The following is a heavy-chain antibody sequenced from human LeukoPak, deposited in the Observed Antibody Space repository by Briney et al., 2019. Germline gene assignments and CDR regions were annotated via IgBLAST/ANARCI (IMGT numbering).Heavy chain of an antibody. CDR3: AKVGEGYYFDY. CDR1: GFTFSSYA. CDR2: ISGSGGST. J-gene: IGHJ4*02. Sequence: GVSLRLSCAASGFTFSSYAMSWVRQAPGEGLEWVSAISGSGGSTYYADSVKGRFTIPRDNSKNTLYLQMNSLRAEDTAVYYCAKVGEGYYFDYWGQGTLVTVSS. D-gene: IGHD3-10*01. V-gene: IGHV3-23*01.